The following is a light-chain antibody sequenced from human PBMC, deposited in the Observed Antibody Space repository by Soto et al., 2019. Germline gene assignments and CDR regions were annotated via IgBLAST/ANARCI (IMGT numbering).Light chain of an antibody. V-gene: IGKV3D-20*02. CDR1: QSLINAY. Sequence: DIVLTQSPGTLSLSPGERATLSCRASQSLINAYIAWYQQKPGQAPRLLIYGVSSRAPGIPARFSGSGSGTDFTLSISSLEPEDFAVYYCQQRSTWPWTFGGGTKVDIK. CDR2: GVS. CDR3: QQRSTWPWT. J-gene: IGKJ4*01.